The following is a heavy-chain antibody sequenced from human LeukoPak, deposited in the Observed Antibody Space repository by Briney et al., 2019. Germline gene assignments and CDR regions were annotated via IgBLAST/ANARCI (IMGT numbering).Heavy chain of an antibody. CDR3: ARDLLLWFGELSGDSDY. CDR1: GFTFSSYG. Sequence: GGSLRLSCAASGFTFSSYGMHWIRQAPGKGLEWVADIWYDGSHKYYADSVKGRFTISRDNSKNTLHLQMNSLRAEDTAVYYCARDLLLWFGELSGDSDYWGQGTLVTVSS. CDR2: IWYDGSHK. J-gene: IGHJ4*02. V-gene: IGHV3-33*01. D-gene: IGHD3-10*01.